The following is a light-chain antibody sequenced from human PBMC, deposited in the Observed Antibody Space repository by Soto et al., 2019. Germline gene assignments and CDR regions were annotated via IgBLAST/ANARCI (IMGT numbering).Light chain of an antibody. CDR1: PSVSSY. V-gene: IGKV3-11*01. Sequence: EIVLTQSPATLSLSPGERATLSCRASPSVSSYLAWYQQKPGQAPRLLIYDASNRAPGIPARFSGSGSGTDFTLTISSLEPEDFAVYYCQQRSDWVFTFGPGTKVDVK. CDR3: QQRSDWVFT. CDR2: DAS. J-gene: IGKJ3*01.